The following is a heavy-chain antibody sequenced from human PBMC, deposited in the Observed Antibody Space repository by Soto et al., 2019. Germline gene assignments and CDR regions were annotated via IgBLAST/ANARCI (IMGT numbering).Heavy chain of an antibody. V-gene: IGHV1-18*01. Sequence: QVQLVQSGAEVKKPGASVKVSCQASGYTFTTYDISWVRQAPGQGLEWMGWISAYNGNTNYAQNLQGRVTMTTDTSTSTAFMELRGLRSDDTAVYYCARVGQQWLVRFGDYWGQGTLVTVSS. CDR2: ISAYNGNT. J-gene: IGHJ4*02. D-gene: IGHD6-19*01. CDR3: ARVGQQWLVRFGDY. CDR1: GYTFTTYD.